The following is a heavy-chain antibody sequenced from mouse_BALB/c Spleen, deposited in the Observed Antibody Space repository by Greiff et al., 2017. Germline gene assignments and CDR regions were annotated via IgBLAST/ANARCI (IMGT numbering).Heavy chain of an antibody. J-gene: IGHJ4*01. CDR3: AKDYGSSFSYYYAMDY. Sequence: VQLQQSGPELVKPGTSVKMSCKASGYTFSNYVMHWVKQKPGQGLEWIGYINPYNDGTKYNEKFKGKATLTSDKSSSTAYMELSSLTSEDSAVYFCAKDYGSSFSYYYAMDYWGQGTSVTVSS. D-gene: IGHD1-1*01. CDR2: INPYNDGT. CDR1: GYTFSNYV. V-gene: IGHV1-14*01.